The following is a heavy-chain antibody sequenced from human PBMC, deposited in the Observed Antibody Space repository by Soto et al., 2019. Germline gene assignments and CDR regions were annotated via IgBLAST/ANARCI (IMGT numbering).Heavy chain of an antibody. D-gene: IGHD3-3*01. J-gene: IGHJ6*02. CDR2: ISAYNGNT. CDR3: ARDTIFGVVIRSDDYGLDV. V-gene: IGHV1-18*01. CDR1: CYTFTSYG. Sequence: SGKVSSRASCYTFTSYGISWVRQAPVQGLEWMGWISAYNGNTNYAQKLQGRVTMTTDTFTTTAYMELRSLRSDDTAVYYCARDTIFGVVIRSDDYGLDVWGQGTKVTVYS.